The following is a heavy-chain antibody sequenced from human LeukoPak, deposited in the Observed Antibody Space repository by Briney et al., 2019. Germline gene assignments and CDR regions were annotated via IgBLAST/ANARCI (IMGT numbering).Heavy chain of an antibody. Sequence: SETLSLTCAVYGGSFSGYYWSWIRQPPGKGLEWIGEINHSGSTNYSPSLKSRVTISVDTSKNQFSLKLSSVTAADTAVYYCASGGILPWFGEPDNWFDPWGQGTLVTVSS. V-gene: IGHV4-34*01. J-gene: IGHJ5*02. D-gene: IGHD3-10*01. CDR3: ASGGILPWFGEPDNWFDP. CDR2: INHSGST. CDR1: GGSFSGYY.